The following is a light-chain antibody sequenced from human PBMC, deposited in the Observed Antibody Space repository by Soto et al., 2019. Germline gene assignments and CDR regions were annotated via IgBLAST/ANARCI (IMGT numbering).Light chain of an antibody. CDR2: GAS. CDR3: QQYESWPRT. CDR1: QSVRNN. V-gene: IGKV3-15*01. J-gene: IGKJ1*01. Sequence: EIVMTQSPASLSVSPGERVTLSCRASQSVRNNLALYHQKPGQAPRLLIYGASTRATAIPARFSGSGSGTEFTLTISSLQSEDFAVYYCQQYESWPRTFGQGTKVDI.